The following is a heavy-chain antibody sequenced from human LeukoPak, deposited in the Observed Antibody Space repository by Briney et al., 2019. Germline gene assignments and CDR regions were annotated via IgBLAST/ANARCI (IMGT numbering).Heavy chain of an antibody. J-gene: IGHJ4*02. Sequence: SETLSLTCTVSGGSITSSHWWGWVRQPPGKGLEWVGEIHHSGSTNSNPSLKSRVTISVGKSKNQFSLRLNSVTAADTAVYYCAREFVQGSSLPYFDYWGQGTLVTVSS. CDR1: GGSITSSHW. V-gene: IGHV4-4*02. CDR2: IHHSGST. D-gene: IGHD1-26*01. CDR3: AREFVQGSSLPYFDY.